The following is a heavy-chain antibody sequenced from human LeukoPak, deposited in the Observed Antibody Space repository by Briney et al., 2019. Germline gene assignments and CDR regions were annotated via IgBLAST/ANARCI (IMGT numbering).Heavy chain of an antibody. V-gene: IGHV4-59*01. CDR3: ASSPLNYYDSSGYYL. D-gene: IGHD3-22*01. J-gene: IGHJ5*02. CDR2: IYYIGST. Sequence: SETLSLTCIVAGGSISSYSWSWVRQPQGKGMEWIGYIYYIGSTNYNPAPKSRVTISVDTSNNQCSLKLSSVTAADTAVYYCASSPLNYYDSSGYYLCGQGTLVTVSS. CDR1: GGSISSYS.